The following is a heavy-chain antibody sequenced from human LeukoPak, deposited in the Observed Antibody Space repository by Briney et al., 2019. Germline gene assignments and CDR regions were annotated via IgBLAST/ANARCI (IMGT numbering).Heavy chain of an antibody. D-gene: IGHD1/OR15-1a*01. CDR1: GGTFSSYA. CDR2: IIPIFGTA. J-gene: IGHJ2*01. Sequence: ASVKVSCKASGGTFSSYAISWVRQAPGQGLEWMGGIIPIFGTANYAQKFQGRVMITADESTSTAYMELSSLRSEDTAVYYCAKSGNNQRYFDLWGRGTLVTVSS. CDR3: AKSGNNQRYFDL. V-gene: IGHV1-69*13.